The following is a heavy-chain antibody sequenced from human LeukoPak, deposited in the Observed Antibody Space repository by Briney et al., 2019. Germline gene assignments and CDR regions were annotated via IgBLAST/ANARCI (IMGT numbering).Heavy chain of an antibody. CDR3: ARGRTVFIHFDAFDI. CDR2: ISSSSSYI. J-gene: IGHJ3*02. CDR1: GFTFSSYS. Sequence: PGGSLRLSCAASGFTFSSYSMNWVRQAPGKGLEWVSSISSSSSYIYYADSVKGRFTISRDNAKNSLYLQMNSLRAEDTAVYYCARGRTVFIHFDAFDIWGQGTMVTVSS. D-gene: IGHD2-21*01. V-gene: IGHV3-21*01.